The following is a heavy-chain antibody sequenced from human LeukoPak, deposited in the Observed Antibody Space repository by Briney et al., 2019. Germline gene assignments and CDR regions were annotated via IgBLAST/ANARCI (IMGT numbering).Heavy chain of an antibody. D-gene: IGHD6-13*01. J-gene: IGHJ5*02. CDR2: IYYSGSP. CDR1: GGSISSSSYY. CDR3: ASAYGSSWSWFDP. Sequence: SETLSLTCTVSGGSISSSSYYWGWIRQPPGKGLEWIGNIYYSGSPYYNPSLKSRVTISVDTSKNQSSLKLTSVTAADTAVYYCASAYGSSWSWFDPWGQGTLVTVSS. V-gene: IGHV4-39*01.